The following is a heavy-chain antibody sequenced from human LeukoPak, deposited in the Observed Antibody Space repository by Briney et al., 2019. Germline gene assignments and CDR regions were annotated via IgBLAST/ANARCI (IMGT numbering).Heavy chain of an antibody. V-gene: IGHV3-23*01. J-gene: IGHJ4*02. CDR2: ISSICGST. D-gene: IGHD1-26*01. CDR3: AKETRRIGGSMASFDY. CDR1: GFTFISYA. Sequence: GGSLRLSGAASGFTFISYAMSWVRQAPGKGLEWVSAISSICGSTYYADSVKGRVTISRDNNNNTPYLQMNIRRAEDTSVYYCAKETRRIGGSMASFDYRGQATMASVSS.